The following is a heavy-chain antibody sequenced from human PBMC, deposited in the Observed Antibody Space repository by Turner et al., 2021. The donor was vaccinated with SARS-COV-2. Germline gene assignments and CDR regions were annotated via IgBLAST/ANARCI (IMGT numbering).Heavy chain of an antibody. J-gene: IGHJ4*02. CDR3: AREDTSGLFDY. CDR2: NSGYNDKI. V-gene: IGHV1-18*04. CDR1: GYPFTSYA. D-gene: IGHD6-19*01. Sequence: QVYLVQSGPEVKKPGASGKVSCKASGYPFTSYAISWVRQAPGHGLEWMGMNSGYNDKIMYGQNFQGRATMTKDATTNTAFMELRSLRSDDTAVYSCAREDTSGLFDYWGQGTLVTVSS.